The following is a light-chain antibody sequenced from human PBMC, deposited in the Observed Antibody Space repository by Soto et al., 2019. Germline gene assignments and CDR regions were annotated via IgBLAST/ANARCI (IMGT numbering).Light chain of an antibody. CDR1: QRVGGNY. V-gene: IGKV3-20*01. CDR3: QQYGSSPT. Sequence: EIVWTQSPGTPSLSPGRRATVSCRASQRVGGNYLAWYHQVPGQAPRLLIHGASTRATGLPARFSGSGSGTDFTLTISRLEPADSAVYYCQQYGSSPTFGGGTKVDIK. CDR2: GAS. J-gene: IGKJ4*01.